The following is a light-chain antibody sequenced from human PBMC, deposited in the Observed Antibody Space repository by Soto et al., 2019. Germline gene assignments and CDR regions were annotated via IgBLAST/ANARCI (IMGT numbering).Light chain of an antibody. V-gene: IGKV3-20*01. CDR2: GAS. CDR1: QSVSSSY. CDR3: QQYGSSPRT. Sequence: EIVLTQSPGTLSLSPGERATLSCRASQSVSSSYLAWYQQKPGQAPRLLIYGASTRATGIPDRFSGSGSGTDFTLTTSRLAPAEFAEYHCQQYGSSPRTFGKGTKLEIK. J-gene: IGKJ2*02.